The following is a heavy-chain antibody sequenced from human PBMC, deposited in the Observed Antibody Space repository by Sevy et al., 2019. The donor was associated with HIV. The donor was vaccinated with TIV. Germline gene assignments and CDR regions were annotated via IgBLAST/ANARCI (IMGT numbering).Heavy chain of an antibody. Sequence: GGFLRLSCTTSGFIFSNAWMNWVRQAPGKGLEWVGRIKSKYDGGTTDYAAPVKGRCTVSRDDSKNTVYLQMNSLKYADTAIDYCATGGYYFDYWGQGTLVTVSS. CDR2: IKSKYDGGTT. V-gene: IGHV3-15*07. CDR1: GFIFSNAW. D-gene: IGHD3-22*01. CDR3: ATGGYYFDY. J-gene: IGHJ4*02.